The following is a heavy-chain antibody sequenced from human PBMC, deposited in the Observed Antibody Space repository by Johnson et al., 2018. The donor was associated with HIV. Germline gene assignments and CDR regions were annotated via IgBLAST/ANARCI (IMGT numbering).Heavy chain of an antibody. Sequence: QVQLVESGGGVVQPGRSLRLSCAASGFTLSSYAMHWVRQAPGKGLEWVAVISYDGSNKYYADSVKGRFTISRDKSKNTLYLQMNSLRAEDTAVYYCARDQGNYYDSSGKPKSAFDIWGQGTMVTVSS. D-gene: IGHD3-22*01. V-gene: IGHV3-30-3*01. CDR3: ARDQGNYYDSSGKPKSAFDI. CDR1: GFTLSSYA. J-gene: IGHJ3*02. CDR2: ISYDGSNK.